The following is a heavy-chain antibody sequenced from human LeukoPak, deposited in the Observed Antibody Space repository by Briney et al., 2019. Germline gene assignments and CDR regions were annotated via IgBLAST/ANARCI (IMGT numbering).Heavy chain of an antibody. CDR3: ARLGTTYEDY. V-gene: IGHV5-10-1*01. CDR1: GYSFSSYW. Sequence: GESLKISCKGSGYSFSSYWIGWVRQMPGKGLEWMGRIDPSDSYTNYSPSFQGHVTISADKSISTAYLQWSSLKASDTAMYYCARLGTTYEDYWGQGTLVTVSS. J-gene: IGHJ4*02. D-gene: IGHD1-1*01. CDR2: IDPSDSYT.